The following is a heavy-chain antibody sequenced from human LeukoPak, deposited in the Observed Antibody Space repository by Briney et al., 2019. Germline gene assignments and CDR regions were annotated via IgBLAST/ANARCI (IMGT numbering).Heavy chain of an antibody. V-gene: IGHV3-21*01. D-gene: IGHD1-26*01. CDR3: ARGGGSYYY. Sequence: GGSLRLSCAASGFTFSTYSMNWVRQAPGKGLEWVSSISSSNSYIYYADSMKGRLTISRDNAKNALYLQMNSLRAEDTAVYYCARGGGSYYYWGQGTLVTVSS. J-gene: IGHJ4*02. CDR1: GFTFSTYS. CDR2: ISSSNSYI.